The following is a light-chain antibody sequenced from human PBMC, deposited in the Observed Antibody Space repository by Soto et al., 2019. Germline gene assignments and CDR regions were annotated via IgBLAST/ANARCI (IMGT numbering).Light chain of an antibody. Sequence: DIHMTQSPPTLSASVVDRVTITCLASQPISSWLAWYQQTPGKAPKGIIYAASTVESGAPSRFSGSGSGTEFTLTISSLQPDDFATYYCQQYYSYPWTFGQGTKVDIK. CDR2: AAS. CDR3: QQYYSYPWT. V-gene: IGKV1-5*01. J-gene: IGKJ1*01. CDR1: QPISSW.